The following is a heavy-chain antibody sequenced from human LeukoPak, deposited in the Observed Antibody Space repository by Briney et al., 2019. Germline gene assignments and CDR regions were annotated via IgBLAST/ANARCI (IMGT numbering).Heavy chain of an antibody. CDR2: IYYSGST. V-gene: IGHV4-59*12. CDR3: ARVEWELLTD. J-gene: IGHJ4*02. D-gene: IGHD1-26*01. Sequence: KPSETLSLTCTVSGGSISSYYWSWIRQPPGKGLEWIGYIYYSGSTNYNPSLKSRVTISVDTSKNQFSLKLSSVTAADTAVYYCARVEWELLTDWGQGTLVTVSS. CDR1: GGSISSYY.